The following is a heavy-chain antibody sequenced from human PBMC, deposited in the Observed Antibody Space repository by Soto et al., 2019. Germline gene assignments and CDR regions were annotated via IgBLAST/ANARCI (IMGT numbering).Heavy chain of an antibody. D-gene: IGHD4-17*01. V-gene: IGHV4-30-2*01. Sequence: QLQLQESGSGLVKPSQTLSLTCAVSGGSISSGGYSWSWIRQPPGKGLEWIGYIYHSGSTYYNPALKSRVTRSVDTAKNPVSLKLSSLTAADTAVYYWARTSTTVTTLDYWGQGTLVTVSS. J-gene: IGHJ4*02. CDR1: GGSISSGGYS. CDR2: IYHSGST. CDR3: ARTSTTVTTLDY.